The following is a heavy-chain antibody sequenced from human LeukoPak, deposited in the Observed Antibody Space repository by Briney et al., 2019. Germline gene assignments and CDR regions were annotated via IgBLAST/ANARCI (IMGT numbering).Heavy chain of an antibody. CDR1: GFTFSSYA. CDR2: ISGSGGST. Sequence: GRSPRLSCAASGFTFSSYAMSWVRQAPGKGLEWVSAISGSGGSTYYADSVKGRFTISRDNSKNTLYLQMNSLRAEDTAVYYCADFWSGYRDYWGQGTLVTVSS. CDR3: ADFWSGYRDY. D-gene: IGHD3-3*01. J-gene: IGHJ4*02. V-gene: IGHV3-23*01.